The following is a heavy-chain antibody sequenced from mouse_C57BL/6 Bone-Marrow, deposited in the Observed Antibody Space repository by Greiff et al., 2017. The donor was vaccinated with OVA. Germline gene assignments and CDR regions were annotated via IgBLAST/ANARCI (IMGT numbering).Heavy chain of an antibody. D-gene: IGHD1-1*01. V-gene: IGHV1-84*01. Sequence: QVHVKQSGPELVKPGASVKISCKASGYTFTDYYINWVKQRPGQGLEWIGWIYPGSGNTKYNEKFKGKATLTVDTSSSTAYMQLSSLTSEDSAVYFCARDWITTVVATPHWYFDVWGTGTTVTVSS. CDR3: ARDWITTVVATPHWYFDV. CDR2: IYPGSGNT. J-gene: IGHJ1*03. CDR1: GYTFTDYY.